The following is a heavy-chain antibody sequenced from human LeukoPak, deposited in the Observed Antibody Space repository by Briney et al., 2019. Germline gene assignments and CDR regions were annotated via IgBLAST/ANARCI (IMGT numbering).Heavy chain of an antibody. CDR3: ARDPPRTGSVPAYYYGMDV. V-gene: IGHV1-18*01. D-gene: IGHD2-2*01. CDR2: ISAYNGNT. CDR1: GYTFTSYG. Sequence: ASVKVSCKASGYTFTSYGVSWVRQAPGQGLEWMGWISAYNGNTNYAQKLQGRVTMTTDTSTSTAYMELRSLRSDDTAVYYCARDPPRTGSVPAYYYGMDVWGQGTMVTVSS. J-gene: IGHJ6*02.